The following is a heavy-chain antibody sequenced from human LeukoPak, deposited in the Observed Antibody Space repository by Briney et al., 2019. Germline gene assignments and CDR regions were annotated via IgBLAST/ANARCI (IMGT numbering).Heavy chain of an antibody. CDR1: GGSFSGYY. J-gene: IGHJ6*03. V-gene: IGHV4-34*01. CDR2: INHSGST. Sequence: PSETLSLTCAVYGGSFSGYYGSWNRQPPGKGLEWIGEINHSGSTNYNPSLKSRVTISVDTSKNQFSLKLSSVTAADTAVYYCARCLVVPRYYYYYMDVWGKGTTVTVSS. D-gene: IGHD2-2*01. CDR3: ARCLVVPRYYYYYMDV.